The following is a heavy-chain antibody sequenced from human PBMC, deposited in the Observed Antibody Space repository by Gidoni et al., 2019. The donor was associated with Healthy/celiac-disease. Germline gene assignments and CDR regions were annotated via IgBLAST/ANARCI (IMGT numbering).Heavy chain of an antibody. V-gene: IGHV5-51*01. CDR2: YPGDSDT. Sequence: YPGDSDTRYSPSFQGQVTISADKSISTAYLQWSSLKASDTAMYYCARKSGGSYWRGAFDIWGQGTMVTVSS. J-gene: IGHJ3*02. CDR3: ARKSGGSYWRGAFDI. D-gene: IGHD1-26*01.